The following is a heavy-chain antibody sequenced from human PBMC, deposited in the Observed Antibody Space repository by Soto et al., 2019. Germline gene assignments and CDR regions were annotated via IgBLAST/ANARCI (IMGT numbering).Heavy chain of an antibody. CDR1: GYSFTSYW. J-gene: IGHJ6*02. V-gene: IGHV5-10-1*01. Sequence: GESLKISCKGSGYSFTSYWISWVRQMPGKGLEWVGRIDPSDSYTNYSPSFQGHVTISADKSISTAYLQWSSLKASDTAMYYCARQDVVVPAAIPDYYYYYGMDVWGQGTTVTVSS. CDR2: IDPSDSYT. D-gene: IGHD2-2*02. CDR3: ARQDVVVPAAIPDYYYYYGMDV.